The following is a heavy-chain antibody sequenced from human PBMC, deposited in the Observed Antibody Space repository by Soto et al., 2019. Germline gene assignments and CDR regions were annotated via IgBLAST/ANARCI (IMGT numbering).Heavy chain of an antibody. J-gene: IGHJ4*02. Sequence: GGSLRLSCAGSGFTFNNAWMSWVRQAPGKGLEWVGRIKKETDGGTTDYAASVKGRFSISRDDSKNTVFLQMNSLRTEDTAVYYCTTVFLWSYYFDNWGPGTLVTVSS. CDR3: TTVFLWSYYFDN. CDR2: IKKETDGGTT. CDR1: GFTFNNAW. V-gene: IGHV3-15*01. D-gene: IGHD2-21*01.